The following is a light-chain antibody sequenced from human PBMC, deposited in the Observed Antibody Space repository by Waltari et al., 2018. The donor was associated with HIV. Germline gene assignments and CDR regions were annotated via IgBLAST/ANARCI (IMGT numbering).Light chain of an antibody. J-gene: IGLJ2*01. V-gene: IGLV2-11*01. CDR3: CSYAGITRV. CDR1: SSDVGGYDY. CDR2: DVH. Sequence: QSALTQPRSVSGSPGQSVTVSCTGTSSDVGGYDYVSRYQQNPNKAPKLMIYDVHNRPSGFTDRFSGSKSGNTASLTISGLQAKDEADYYCCSYAGITRVFGGGTKLTVL.